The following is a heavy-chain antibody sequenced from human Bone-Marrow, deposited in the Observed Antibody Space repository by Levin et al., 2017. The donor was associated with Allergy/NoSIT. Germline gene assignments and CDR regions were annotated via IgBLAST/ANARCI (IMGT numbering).Heavy chain of an antibody. CDR2: ISSNSNYR. CDR1: GFTFSDYY. D-gene: IGHD6-19*01. J-gene: IGHJ4*02. Sequence: PGGSLRLSCAASGFTFSDYYIHWIRQAPGKGLEWVSFISSNSNYRKYADSVKDRFTISRDNAKNSVYLQINSLRVDDTAVYYCAKDRGAAVAGIWDLDHWGQGTLVTVSS. V-gene: IGHV3-11*05. CDR3: AKDRGAAVAGIWDLDH.